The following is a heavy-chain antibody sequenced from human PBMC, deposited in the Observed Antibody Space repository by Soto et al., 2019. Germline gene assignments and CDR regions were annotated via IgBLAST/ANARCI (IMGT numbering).Heavy chain of an antibody. J-gene: IGHJ4*02. V-gene: IGHV3-33*08. CDR3: ARVPEKLAAGPFDC. CDR1: GFTFSSYS. D-gene: IGHD6-13*01. Sequence: HPGGSLRLSCAASGFTFSSYSMNWVRQAPGKGLEWVTVICNNGSTTYYADSVKGRFTISRDNSKNTLYLQMNSLRIEDTAVYYCARVPEKLAAGPFDCWGQGALVTVSS. CDR2: ICNNGSTT.